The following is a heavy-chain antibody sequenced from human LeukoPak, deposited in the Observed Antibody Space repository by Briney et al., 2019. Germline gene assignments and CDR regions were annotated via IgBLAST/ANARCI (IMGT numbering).Heavy chain of an antibody. CDR2: ISSSGSTI. CDR1: GFTFGDYY. V-gene: IGHV3-11*01. D-gene: IGHD2-2*02. J-gene: IGHJ6*03. CDR3: ARGYYYCSSTSCYTAFYYYMDV. Sequence: GGSLRLSCAASGFTFGDYYMSWIRQAPGKGLEWVSYISSSGSTICYADSVKGRFTISRDNAKNSLYLQMNSLRAEDTAVYYCARGYYYCSSTSCYTAFYYYMDVWGKGTTVTVSS.